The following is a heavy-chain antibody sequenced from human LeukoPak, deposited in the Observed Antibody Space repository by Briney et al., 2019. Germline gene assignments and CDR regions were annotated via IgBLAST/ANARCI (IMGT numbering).Heavy chain of an antibody. CDR3: ARTIAQYSNTWLYYYYGLDV. V-gene: IGHV3-23*01. Sequence: GGSLRFSCTASGFTFGGYAMSWVRQAPGKGLEWVSSISAGSEDSYYADSVKGRFTISSDNSKSTLYLQMNSLRADDTAVYYCARTIAQYSNTWLYYYYGLDVWGQGTTVTVSS. D-gene: IGHD1-7*01. CDR1: GFTFGGYA. J-gene: IGHJ6*02. CDR2: ISAGSEDS.